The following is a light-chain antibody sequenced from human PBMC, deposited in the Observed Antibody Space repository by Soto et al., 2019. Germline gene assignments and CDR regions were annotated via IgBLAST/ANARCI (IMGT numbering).Light chain of an antibody. CDR2: EVN. V-gene: IGLV2-8*01. CDR3: SSYACSNQLV. CDR1: SSDVGGYNY. J-gene: IGLJ2*01. Sequence: QSALTQPPSASGSPGQSVTISCTGTSSDVGGYNYVSWYQQHPGKAPKLMIYEVNERPSGVPDRFSGSKSGNTASLTVSGLQAEDEADYYCSSYACSNQLVFGGGTKLTVL.